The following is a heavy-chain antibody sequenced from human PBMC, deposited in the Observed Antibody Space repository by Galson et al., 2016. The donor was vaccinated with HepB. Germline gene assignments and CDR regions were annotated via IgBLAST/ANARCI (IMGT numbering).Heavy chain of an antibody. V-gene: IGHV3-21*06. CDR2: ISSSSSYTSISSSSRCI. Sequence: SLRLSCAASGFTFSSYTMNWVRQAPGKGLEWVSSISSSSSYTSISSSSRCIYYVDSVKGRFTISRDNAKNSLYLQMNSLRAEDTAVYYCARDKVDWDDEGNYYGMDVWGKGTTVTVSS. CDR1: GFTFSSYT. D-gene: IGHD1-1*01. CDR3: ARDKVDWDDEGNYYGMDV. J-gene: IGHJ6*04.